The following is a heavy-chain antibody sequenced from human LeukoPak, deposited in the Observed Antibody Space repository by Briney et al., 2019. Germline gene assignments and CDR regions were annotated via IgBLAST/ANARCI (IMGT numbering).Heavy chain of an antibody. J-gene: IGHJ4*02. D-gene: IGHD2-15*01. Sequence: GGSLRLSCASSGFTFSFYWMHWVRQAPGKGLVWVSRINNDGSSTSYAGSVKGRFTISRDNAKNTLYLQMNNLRAEDTAVYYCARDYEYCTGGTCRLDYWGQGALVTVSS. CDR2: INNDGSST. CDR1: GFTFSFYW. V-gene: IGHV3-74*01. CDR3: ARDYEYCTGGTCRLDY.